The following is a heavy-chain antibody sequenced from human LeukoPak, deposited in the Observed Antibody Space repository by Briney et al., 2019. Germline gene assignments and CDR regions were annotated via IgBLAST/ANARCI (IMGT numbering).Heavy chain of an antibody. J-gene: IGHJ4*02. Sequence: ASVKVSCKTSGYTFISYGISWLRQAPGQGIEWMGWISANKGDTEYAQKFQGRVTITSYTSASTAYMELSSLRSEDTAVYYCARDLGSGSLHYWGQGTLVTVSS. CDR1: GYTFISYG. CDR3: ARDLGSGSLHY. V-gene: IGHV1-18*01. D-gene: IGHD1-26*01. CDR2: ISANKGDT.